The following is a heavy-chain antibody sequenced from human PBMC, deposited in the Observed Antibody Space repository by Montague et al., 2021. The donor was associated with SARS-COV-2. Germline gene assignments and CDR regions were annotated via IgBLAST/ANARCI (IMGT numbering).Heavy chain of an antibody. J-gene: IGHJ4*02. D-gene: IGHD3-22*01. Sequence: SLRLSCAASGFTFSSYAMSWVRQAPGKGLEWVSAISGSGGSTYYXDSVKGRFTISRDNSKNTLYLQMNSLRAEDTAVYYCAKGERITMIVVVTLLDYWGQGTLVTVSS. CDR2: ISGSGGST. V-gene: IGHV3-23*01. CDR3: AKGERITMIVVVTLLDY. CDR1: GFTFSSYA.